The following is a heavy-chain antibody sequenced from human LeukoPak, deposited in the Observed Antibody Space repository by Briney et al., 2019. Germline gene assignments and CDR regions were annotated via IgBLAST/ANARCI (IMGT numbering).Heavy chain of an antibody. V-gene: IGHV3-23*01. D-gene: IGHD5-24*01. CDR3: AKGGDGYNYYFDY. Sequence: GSLRLSCTASGFTFSDYAMSWVRQAPGKGLEWVSGISGSGGSIRYADSVKGRFIISRDNSKNTLYLQMNSLRAEDTAVYYCAKGGDGYNYYFDYWGQETLVTVSS. J-gene: IGHJ4*02. CDR2: ISGSGGSI. CDR1: GFTFSDYA.